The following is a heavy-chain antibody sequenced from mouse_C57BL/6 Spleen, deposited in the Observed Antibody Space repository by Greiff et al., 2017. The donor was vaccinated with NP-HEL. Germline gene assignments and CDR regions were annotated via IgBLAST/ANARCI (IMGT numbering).Heavy chain of an antibody. CDR2: INPNNGGT. J-gene: IGHJ3*01. CDR3: ARKRDYGYGGFAD. CDR1: GYTFTDYN. Sequence: EVQLQQSGPELVKPGASVKMSCKASGYTFTDYNMHWVKQSHGKSLEWIGYINPNNGGTSYNQQFKGKATLTVNKSSSTAYMELRSLTSEDSAVYYCARKRDYGYGGFADWGQGTLVTVSA. V-gene: IGHV1-22*01. D-gene: IGHD2-2*01.